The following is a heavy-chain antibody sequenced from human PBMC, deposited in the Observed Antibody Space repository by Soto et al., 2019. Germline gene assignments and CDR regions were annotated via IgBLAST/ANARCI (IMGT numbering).Heavy chain of an antibody. D-gene: IGHD5-12*01. CDR2: IYYSGST. V-gene: IGHV4-59*01. J-gene: IGHJ4*02. CDR1: GGSISSYY. Sequence: SETLSLSCTVSGGSISSYYWSWIRQPPGKGLEWIGYIYYSGSTNYNPSLKSRVTISVDTSKNQFSLKLSSVTAADTAVYYCARVEERGYSGYDYGTFDYWGQGTLVTVSS. CDR3: ARVEERGYSGYDYGTFDY.